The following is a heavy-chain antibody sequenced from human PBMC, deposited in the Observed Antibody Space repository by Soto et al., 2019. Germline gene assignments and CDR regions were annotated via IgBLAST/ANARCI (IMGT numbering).Heavy chain of an antibody. Sequence: ASVKVSCKASGYTFTSYAMHWVRQAPGQRLEWMGWINAGNGNTKYSQKFQGRVTIIRDKSASTAYMELSSLRSEDTAVYYCARDSGRSDVVPAAISAMDVWGQGTTVTVSS. V-gene: IGHV1-3*01. CDR3: ARDSGRSDVVPAAISAMDV. J-gene: IGHJ6*02. D-gene: IGHD2-2*01. CDR2: INAGNGNT. CDR1: GYTFTSYA.